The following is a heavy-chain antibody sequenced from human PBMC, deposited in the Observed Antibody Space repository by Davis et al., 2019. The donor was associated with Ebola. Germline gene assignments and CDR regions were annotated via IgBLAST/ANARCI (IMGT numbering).Heavy chain of an antibody. D-gene: IGHD6-25*01. CDR3: TRGAAATLNDGMDV. CDR2: MNPNSGNT. J-gene: IGHJ6*04. V-gene: IGHV1-8*01. Sequence: ASVKVSCKASGYSFTSYEINWVRQATGQGLEWMGWMNPNSGNTGYAQKFQGRVSMTRTTSISTAFMELNSLRSEDTAVYYCTRGAAATLNDGMDVWGEGTMVTVSS. CDR1: GYSFTSYE.